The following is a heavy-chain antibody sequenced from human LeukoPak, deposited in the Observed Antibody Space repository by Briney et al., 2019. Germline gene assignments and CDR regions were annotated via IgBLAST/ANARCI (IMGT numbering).Heavy chain of an antibody. CDR2: IYTSGST. V-gene: IGHV4-4*07. J-gene: IGHJ4*02. CDR3: AREGGTFTVTAFDY. CDR1: GGSISSYY. D-gene: IGHD4-11*01. Sequence: SETLSLTCTVSGGSISSYYWSWIRQPAGKGLEWVGRIYTSGSTNYNPSLKSRVTMSVDTSKNQFSLKLSSVTAADTAVYYCAREGGTFTVTAFDYWGQGTLVTVSS.